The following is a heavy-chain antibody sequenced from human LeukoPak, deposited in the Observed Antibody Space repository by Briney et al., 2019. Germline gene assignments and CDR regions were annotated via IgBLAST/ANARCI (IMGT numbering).Heavy chain of an antibody. J-gene: IGHJ3*02. D-gene: IGHD3-22*01. CDR3: AKDLWGYYDSSGYYIPPGAFDI. Sequence: PGGSLRLSCAASGFTFSSYSMNWVRQAPGKGLEWVSSISSSSSYIYYADSVKGRFTISRDNSKNTLYLQMNSLRAEDTAVYYCAKDLWGYYDSSGYYIPPGAFDIWGQGTMVTVSS. CDR1: GFTFSSYS. CDR2: ISSSSSYI. V-gene: IGHV3-21*04.